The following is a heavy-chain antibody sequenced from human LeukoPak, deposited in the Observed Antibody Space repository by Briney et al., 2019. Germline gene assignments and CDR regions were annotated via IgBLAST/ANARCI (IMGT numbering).Heavy chain of an antibody. J-gene: IGHJ4*02. V-gene: IGHV1-2*06. Sequence: GASVKVSRKASGYTFTGYYMHWVRQAPGQGLEWMGRINPNSGGTNYAQKFQGRVTTPWDTSLSTAYMELSRLRSAEPAVYYCARDGGHLSRRDGYNTLNYWGQGTLVTVSS. D-gene: IGHD5-24*01. CDR3: ARDGGHLSRRDGYNTLNY. CDR2: INPNSGGT. CDR1: GYTFTGYY.